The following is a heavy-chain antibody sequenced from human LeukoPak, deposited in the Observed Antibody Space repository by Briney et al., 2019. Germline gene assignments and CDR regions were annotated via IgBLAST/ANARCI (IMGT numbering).Heavy chain of an antibody. CDR2: ISSSSSYI. CDR1: GFTFSSFS. V-gene: IGHV3-21*01. J-gene: IGHJ4*02. Sequence: GGSLRLSCAASGFTFSSFSMNWVRQAPGKGLEWVSHISSSSSYIYYADSVKGQFTISRDNAKNSLYLEMNSLRAEDTAVYYCARERSGTTSLDYWGQGTLVTVSS. CDR3: ARERSGTTSLDY. D-gene: IGHD1-7*01.